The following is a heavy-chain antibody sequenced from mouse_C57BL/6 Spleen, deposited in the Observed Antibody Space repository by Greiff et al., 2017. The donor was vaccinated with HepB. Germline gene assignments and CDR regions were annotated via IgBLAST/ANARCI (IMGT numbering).Heavy chain of an antibody. J-gene: IGHJ3*01. CDR3: ARANDYGSSLFAY. D-gene: IGHD1-1*01. CDR1: GYTFTSYW. CDR2: IHPNSGST. Sequence: VQLQQSGAELVKPGASVKLSCKASGYTFTSYWMHWVKQRPGQGLEWIGMIHPNSGSTNYNEKFKSKATLTVDKSSSTAYMQLSSLTSEDSAVYYWARANDYGSSLFAYWGQGTLVTVSA. V-gene: IGHV1-64*01.